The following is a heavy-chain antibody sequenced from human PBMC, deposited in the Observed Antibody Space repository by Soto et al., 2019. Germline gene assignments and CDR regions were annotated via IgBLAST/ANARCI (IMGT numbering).Heavy chain of an antibody. Sequence: GRSLKVSCKGSGYSFTSYLIGWVRQMPGKGLEWMGIIYPGDSDTRYSPSFQGQVTISADKSISTAYLQWSSLKASDTAMYYCARRVYYGSGSFPHFDYWGQGTLVTVSS. CDR2: IYPGDSDT. CDR1: GYSFTSYL. CDR3: ARRVYYGSGSFPHFDY. J-gene: IGHJ4*02. V-gene: IGHV5-51*03. D-gene: IGHD3-10*01.